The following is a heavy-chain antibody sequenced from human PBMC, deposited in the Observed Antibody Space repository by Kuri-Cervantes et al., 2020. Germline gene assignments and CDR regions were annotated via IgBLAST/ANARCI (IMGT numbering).Heavy chain of an antibody. V-gene: IGHV1-46*01. Sequence: ASVKVSCKASGYTFTSYYMHWVRQAPGQGLEWMGIINPSGGSTSYAQKFQGRVTMTRDTSTSTVYMELSSLRSEDTAVYYCARGAQRYYYDSSGYKAYWGQGTLVTVSS. CDR3: ARGAQRYYYDSSGYKAY. D-gene: IGHD3-22*01. CDR1: GYTFTSYY. J-gene: IGHJ4*02. CDR2: INPSGGST.